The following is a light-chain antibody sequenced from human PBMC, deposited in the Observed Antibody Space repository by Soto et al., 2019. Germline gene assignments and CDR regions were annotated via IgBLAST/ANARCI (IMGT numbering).Light chain of an antibody. V-gene: IGKV3-20*01. CDR3: QHYGSSPPFT. J-gene: IGKJ3*01. CDR2: AAS. Sequence: VLTQSPGTLSLSPGERATLSCRASQSISSNNLAWYHQNPGQAPRLLIYAASARVTGIPDRFSGSGSGTPFPLTISRLEPEDFPVYYCQHYGSSPPFTFGPGTKVDIK. CDR1: QSISSNN.